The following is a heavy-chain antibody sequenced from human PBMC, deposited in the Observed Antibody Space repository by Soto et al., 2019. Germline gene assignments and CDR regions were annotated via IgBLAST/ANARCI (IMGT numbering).Heavy chain of an antibody. V-gene: IGHV4-4*02. CDR3: ARHVTTIFGVVIISDWFDP. J-gene: IGHJ5*02. Sequence: QVQLQESGPGLVKPSGTLSLTCAVSSGSISSSNWWSWVRQPPGKGLEWIGEIYHSGSTNYNPSLKSRVTISVDKSKTQFSLKLSSVTAADTAVYYCARHVTTIFGVVIISDWFDPWGQGTLVTVSS. D-gene: IGHD3-3*01. CDR1: SGSISSSNW. CDR2: IYHSGST.